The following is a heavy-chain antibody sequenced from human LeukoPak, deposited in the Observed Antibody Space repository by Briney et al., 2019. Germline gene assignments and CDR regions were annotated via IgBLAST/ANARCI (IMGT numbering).Heavy chain of an antibody. CDR1: GGSLSGYY. J-gene: IGHJ4*02. CDR2: INHSGST. Sequence: PSETLSLTCAVYGGSLSGYYWSWIRQPPGKGLEWIGEINHSGSTNYNPSLKSRVTISVDTSKNQFSLRLSSVTAADTAVYYCARVDCSGGSCYSFDYWGQGTLVTVSS. D-gene: IGHD2-15*01. V-gene: IGHV4-34*01. CDR3: ARVDCSGGSCYSFDY.